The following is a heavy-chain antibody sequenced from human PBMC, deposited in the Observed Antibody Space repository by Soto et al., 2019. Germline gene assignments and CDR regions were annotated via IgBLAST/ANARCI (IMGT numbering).Heavy chain of an antibody. D-gene: IGHD6-13*01. CDR1: GGTFSSYA. Sequence: QVQLVQSGAEVKKPGSSVKVSCKASGGTFSSYAISWVRQAPGQGLEWMGGIIPIFGTANYAQKFQGRVTITADESTSRAYMELSSLRSEDTAVYYCARDVISSQQLVLRGYYDGMYVWGQGTTVTVSS. J-gene: IGHJ6*02. V-gene: IGHV1-69*12. CDR2: IIPIFGTA. CDR3: ARDVISSQQLVLRGYYDGMYV.